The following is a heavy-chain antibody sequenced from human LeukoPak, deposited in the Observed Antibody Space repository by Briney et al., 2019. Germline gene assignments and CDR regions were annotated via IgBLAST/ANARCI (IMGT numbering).Heavy chain of an antibody. V-gene: IGHV4-59*08. CDR3: ARQRIAVADHFDL. Sequence: SETLSLTCTVSGGSIGSHYWNWIRQSPGKGLEWIGYIYYTGSTKYNPSLEGRVSTSVDTSKNHFSLNLNSVTATDTAVYYCARQRIAVADHFDLWGQGTLVAVSS. CDR1: GGSIGSHY. CDR2: IYYTGST. D-gene: IGHD6-19*01. J-gene: IGHJ4*02.